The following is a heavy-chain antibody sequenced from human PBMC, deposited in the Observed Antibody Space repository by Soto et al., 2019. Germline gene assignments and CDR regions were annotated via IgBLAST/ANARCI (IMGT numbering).Heavy chain of an antibody. CDR3: ATPLEYGGWHYFDY. CDR2: ISGSGGST. V-gene: IGHV3-23*01. Sequence: EVQLLESGGGLVQPGGSLRLSCAASGFTFSSYAMSWVRQAPGKGLEWVSAISGSGGSTYYADSVKGRFTISRDNSKNPLYLQMNSLRAEDTAVYYCATPLEYGGWHYFDYWGQGTLVTVSS. CDR1: GFTFSSYA. D-gene: IGHD6-19*01. J-gene: IGHJ4*02.